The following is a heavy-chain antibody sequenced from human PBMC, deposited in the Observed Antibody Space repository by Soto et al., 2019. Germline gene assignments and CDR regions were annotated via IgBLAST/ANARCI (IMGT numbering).Heavy chain of an antibody. CDR1: GFTFSDHY. D-gene: IGHD3-10*01. J-gene: IGHJ4*02. CDR2: TRNKANSYTT. Sequence: EVQLVESGGGLVQPGGSLRLSCAASGFTFSDHYMEWVRQAPGKGLEWVGRTRNKANSYTTEYAASVKGRFTISRDDSKNSLYLQMNSLKTEDTAVYYCARAAFTGSGSYYFDYWGQGTLVTVSS. CDR3: ARAAFTGSGSYYFDY. V-gene: IGHV3-72*01.